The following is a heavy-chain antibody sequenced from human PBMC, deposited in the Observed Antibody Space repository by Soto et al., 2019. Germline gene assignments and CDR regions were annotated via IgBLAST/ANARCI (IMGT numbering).Heavy chain of an antibody. J-gene: IGHJ4*02. CDR3: ARGWELQAFDY. Sequence: QVQLVQSGGEVKKPGASVKVSCKASGYSFISYGINWVRQAPGQGLEWMGWISVYNGDTNYAQKLQGRVTMTTDTSTSTAYMELKSLKSDDTAVYYVARGWELQAFDYWGQGTLVTVSS. CDR1: GYSFISYG. D-gene: IGHD1-26*01. CDR2: ISVYNGDT. V-gene: IGHV1-18*04.